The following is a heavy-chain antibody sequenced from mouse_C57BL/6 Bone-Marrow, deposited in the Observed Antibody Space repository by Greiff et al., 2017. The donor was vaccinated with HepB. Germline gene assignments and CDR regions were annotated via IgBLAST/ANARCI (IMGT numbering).Heavy chain of an antibody. J-gene: IGHJ3*01. Sequence: EVKLMESGGGLVQPGGSLKLSCAASGFTFSDYYMYWVRQTPEKRLEWVAYISNGGGSTYYPDTVKGRFTISRDNAKNTLYLQMSRLKSEDTAMYYCARPSGYWGQGTLVTVSA. V-gene: IGHV5-12*01. CDR3: ARPSGY. CDR2: ISNGGGST. CDR1: GFTFSDYY.